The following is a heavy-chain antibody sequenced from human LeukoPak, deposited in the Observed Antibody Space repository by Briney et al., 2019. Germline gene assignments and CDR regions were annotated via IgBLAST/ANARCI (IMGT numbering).Heavy chain of an antibody. J-gene: IGHJ5*02. V-gene: IGHV1-2*02. D-gene: IGHD2-8*01. CDR1: GYTFTGYY. Sequence: ASVKVSCKASGYTFTGYYMHWVRQAPGQGLEWMGWINPNSGGTNYAQKFQGRVTMTRDTSISTAYMELSRLRSDDTAVYYCARVAGFVLMVYASWFDPWGQGTLVTVSS. CDR2: INPNSGGT. CDR3: ARVAGFVLMVYASWFDP.